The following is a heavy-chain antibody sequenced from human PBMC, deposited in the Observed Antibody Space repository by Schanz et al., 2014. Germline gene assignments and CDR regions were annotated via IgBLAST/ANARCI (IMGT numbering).Heavy chain of an antibody. CDR2: ISRNEV. CDR3: SRGIVGGLDC. J-gene: IGHJ4*02. D-gene: IGHD3-16*01. Sequence: EEQMVESGGGLVKPGGSLILSCAASRLTFANEDIHWVRQAPGKGLEWVSVISRNEVFSIDSVRGRFTIFRDNPKKSAYLXXDXXXXXXTAVYYCSRGIVGGLDCWGQGTLVTVSS. V-gene: IGHV3-21*01. CDR1: RLTFANED.